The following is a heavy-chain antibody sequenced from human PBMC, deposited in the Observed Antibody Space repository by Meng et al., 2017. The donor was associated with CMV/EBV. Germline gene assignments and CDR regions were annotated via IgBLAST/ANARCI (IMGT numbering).Heavy chain of an antibody. CDR3: ARVNPNYYFYGMDV. CDR2: TYYRSKWYN. Sequence: SQTLSLTCAISGDSVSSNSAAWNWIRQSPSRGLEWLGRTYYRSKWYNDYAVSVKSRITINPDTSKNQFSLKLSFVTAADTAVYYCARVNPNYYFYGMDVWGQGTTVTVSS. CDR1: GDSVSSNSAA. J-gene: IGHJ6*02. V-gene: IGHV6-1*01.